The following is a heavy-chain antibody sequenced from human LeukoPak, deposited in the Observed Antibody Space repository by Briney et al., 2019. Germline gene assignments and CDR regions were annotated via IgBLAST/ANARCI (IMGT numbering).Heavy chain of an antibody. D-gene: IGHD1-26*01. CDR1: GDSISSYY. Sequence: PSETLSLTCSVSGDSISSYYWSWIRQPPGKGLEWIGNIYSSGSTYYNASLQSRVTISIDTSKNQFSLRLNSVTAADTAMYYCAKSGGYGLIDYWGQGTRVTASS. V-gene: IGHV4-59*04. J-gene: IGHJ4*02. CDR3: AKSGGYGLIDY. CDR2: IYSSGST.